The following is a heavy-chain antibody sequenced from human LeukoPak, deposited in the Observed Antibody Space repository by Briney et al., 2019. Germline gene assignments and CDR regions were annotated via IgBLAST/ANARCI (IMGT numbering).Heavy chain of an antibody. CDR2: IYYSGST. V-gene: IGHV4-39*01. D-gene: IGHD3-10*01. CDR3: ARGVAKLLWFGELLYPWDY. J-gene: IGHJ4*02. Sequence: SETLSLTCTVSGGSISSSSYYWGWIRQPPGKGLEWIGSIYYSGSTYYNPSLKSRVTISVDTSKNQFSLKLSSVTAADTAVYYCARGVAKLLWFGELLYPWDYWGQGTLVTVSS. CDR1: GGSISSSSYY.